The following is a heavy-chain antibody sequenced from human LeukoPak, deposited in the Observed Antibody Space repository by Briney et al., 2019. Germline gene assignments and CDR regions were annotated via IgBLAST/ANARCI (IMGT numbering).Heavy chain of an antibody. CDR2: ISGGST. D-gene: IGHD3-10*01. J-gene: IGHJ4*02. V-gene: IGHV3-23*01. CDR3: AKGLLWFGEFPIFDY. CDR1: GFTFSSYA. Sequence: GGSLRLSCAASGFTFSSYAMSWVRQAPGKGLEWVSAISGGSTYYADSVKGRFTISRDNSKNTLYLQMNSLRAEDTAVYYCAKGLLWFGEFPIFDYWGQGTLVTVSS.